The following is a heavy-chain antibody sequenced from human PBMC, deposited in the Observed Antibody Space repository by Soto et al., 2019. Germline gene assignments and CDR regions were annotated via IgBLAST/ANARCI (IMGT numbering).Heavy chain of an antibody. J-gene: IGHJ5*02. CDR3: ANGLGYCSGGSCYSGSS. Sequence: GGSLRLSCAASGFTFSSYAMSWVRQAPGKGLEWVSAISGSGGSTYYADSVKGRFTIPRDNSKNTLYLQMNSLRAEDTAVYYCANGLGYCSGGSCYSGSSWGQGTLVTVSS. D-gene: IGHD2-15*01. V-gene: IGHV3-23*01. CDR1: GFTFSSYA. CDR2: ISGSGGST.